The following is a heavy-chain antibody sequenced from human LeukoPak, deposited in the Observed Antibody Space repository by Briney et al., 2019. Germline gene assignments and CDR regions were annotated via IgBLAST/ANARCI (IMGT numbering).Heavy chain of an antibody. J-gene: IGHJ4*02. V-gene: IGHV3-74*01. CDR2: IKSDGSST. CDR1: GFTFSNYW. D-gene: IGHD6-13*01. Sequence: PGGSLRLSCAASGFTFSNYWMHWVRHAPGKGPVWVSRIKSDGSSTRFADSVQGRFTISRDNGKNTVYLQMNSLRAEDTAVYYCARGGDNSNWYPGYFDYWGQGALVTVSS. CDR3: ARGGDNSNWYPGYFDY.